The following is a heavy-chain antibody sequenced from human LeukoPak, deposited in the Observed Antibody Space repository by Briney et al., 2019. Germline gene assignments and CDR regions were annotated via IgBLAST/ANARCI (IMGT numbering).Heavy chain of an antibody. CDR3: AKGASSGWLLYWFDP. V-gene: IGHV3-23*01. D-gene: IGHD6-19*01. J-gene: IGHJ5*02. CDR2: ISGSGAST. CDR1: GLTSSTYA. Sequence: GGSLRLSCAVSGLTSSTYAMTWVRQAPGKGLEWVSGISGSGASTYYAESVKGRFTISRDNSKNTLYLQMNSLRAEDTAVYYCAKGASSGWLLYWFDPWGQGTLVTVSS.